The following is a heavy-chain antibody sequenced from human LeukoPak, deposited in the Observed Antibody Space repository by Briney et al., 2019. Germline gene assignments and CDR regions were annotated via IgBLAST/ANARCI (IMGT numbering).Heavy chain of an antibody. Sequence: SETLSLTCAVYGGSFSGYYWSWIRQPPGKGLEWIGEINPSGSTNYNPSLKSRVTISVDTSKNQFSLKLSSVTAADTAVYYCARGFMVVAATFIYFYYYMDVWGKGTTVTVSS. J-gene: IGHJ6*03. CDR1: GGSFSGYY. CDR3: ARGFMVVAATFIYFYYYMDV. CDR2: INPSGST. D-gene: IGHD2-15*01. V-gene: IGHV4-34*01.